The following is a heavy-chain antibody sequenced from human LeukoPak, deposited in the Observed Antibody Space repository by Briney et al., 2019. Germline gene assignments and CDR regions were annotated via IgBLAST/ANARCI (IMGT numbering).Heavy chain of an antibody. CDR3: ARVADYSPGLTNVPY. Sequence: ASVKVSCKASGYAFTGYYMHLVRQAPGQGLEWMGWMNPNSGDTTYAQKLQGRVTMTRGTSISTAYMELSRLRSDDTAVYYCARVADYSPGLTNVPYWGQGTLVTVSS. D-gene: IGHD3-10*01. CDR1: GYAFTGYY. CDR2: MNPNSGDT. V-gene: IGHV1-2*02. J-gene: IGHJ4*02.